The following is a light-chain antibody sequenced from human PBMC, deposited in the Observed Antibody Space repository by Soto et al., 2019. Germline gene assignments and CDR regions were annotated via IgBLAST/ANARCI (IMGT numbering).Light chain of an antibody. V-gene: IGKV3-15*01. CDR1: QTVSSN. Sequence: EIVMTQSPATLSASPGEGATLSCRASQTVSSNLAWYQQKPGQAPRLLIYGASTRATGIPARFSGSGSGTEFTLTISSLQYEYFAVYYCHQYNNWPLTFGGGTKVEIK. CDR2: GAS. CDR3: HQYNNWPLT. J-gene: IGKJ4*01.